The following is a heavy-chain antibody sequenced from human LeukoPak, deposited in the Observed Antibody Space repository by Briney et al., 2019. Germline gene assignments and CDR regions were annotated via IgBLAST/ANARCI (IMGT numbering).Heavy chain of an antibody. CDR1: GGSLSGYY. V-gene: IGHV4-59*08. J-gene: IGHJ4*02. D-gene: IGHD3-22*01. CDR3: VRQPYSSGAYYFDY. Sequence: SETLSLTCIVSGGSLSGYYWSWVRQPPGKGLEWIGYIFYTGSSKYNPSLKSRVTMSVDTSKNQFSLNLSSVTAADTAVYYCVRQPYSSGAYYFDYWGQGTLVTVSS. CDR2: IFYTGSS.